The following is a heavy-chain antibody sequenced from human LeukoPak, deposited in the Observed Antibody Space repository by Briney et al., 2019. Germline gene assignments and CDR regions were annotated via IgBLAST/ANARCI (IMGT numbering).Heavy chain of an antibody. CDR1: GGSISSSSYY. D-gene: IGHD6-13*01. Sequence: SETLSLTCTVSGGSISSSSYYWGWIRQPPGKGLEWIGSIYYSGSTYYNPSLKSRVTISVDTSKNQFSLKLSSVTAADTAVYYCAGSSYSSSWYAGAFDISGQGTMVTVSS. CDR3: AGSSYSSSWYAGAFDI. J-gene: IGHJ3*02. V-gene: IGHV4-39*01. CDR2: IYYSGST.